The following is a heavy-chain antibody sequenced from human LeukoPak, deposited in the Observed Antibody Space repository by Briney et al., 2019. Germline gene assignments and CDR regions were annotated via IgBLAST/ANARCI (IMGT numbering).Heavy chain of an antibody. CDR2: IYSGGST. Sequence: GGSLRLPCAASGFTFSSYSMNWVRQAPGKGLEWVSVIYSGGSTYYADSVKGRFTISRDNSKNTLYLQMNSLRAEDTAVYYCARDKGNGGDSRPNSLDYRGQGTLVTVPS. CDR3: ARDKGNGGDSRPNSLDY. V-gene: IGHV3-66*01. J-gene: IGHJ4*02. CDR1: GFTFSSYS. D-gene: IGHD2-21*01.